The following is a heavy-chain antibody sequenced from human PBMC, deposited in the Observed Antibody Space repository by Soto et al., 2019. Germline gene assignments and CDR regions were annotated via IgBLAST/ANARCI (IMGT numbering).Heavy chain of an antibody. J-gene: IGHJ6*02. V-gene: IGHV3-7*01. CDR1: GGSISSGGYY. CDR2: IKQDGSEK. D-gene: IGHD5-18*01. Sequence: ETLSLTCTVSGGSISSGGYYWSWVRQAPGKGLEWVANIKQDGSEKYYVDSVKGRFTISRDNAKNSLYLQMNSLRAEDTAVYYCARDGSYGYGGQYYYYGMDVWGQGTTVTVSS. CDR3: ARDGSYGYGGQYYYYGMDV.